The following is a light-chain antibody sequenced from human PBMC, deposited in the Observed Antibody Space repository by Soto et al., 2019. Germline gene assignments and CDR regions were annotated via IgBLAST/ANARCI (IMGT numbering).Light chain of an antibody. CDR1: QEIGSF. Sequence: DIQMTQSPSTLSASVGDRVTVTCRASQEIGSFLAWYQQKPGKAPKLLIYLAYRLESGVPSRFSGSGSGTEFTLTISGLQPDDFATYFCQQYNSQSFYTFGQGTKLEIK. V-gene: IGKV1-5*03. CDR3: QQYNSQSFYT. J-gene: IGKJ2*01. CDR2: LAY.